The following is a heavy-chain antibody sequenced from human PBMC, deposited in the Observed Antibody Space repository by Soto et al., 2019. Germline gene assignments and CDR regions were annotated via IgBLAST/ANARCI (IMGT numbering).Heavy chain of an antibody. CDR2: IYPADSDT. Sequence: GESLKISCKGSGYSFTNFWIGWVRQMPGKGLEWMGIIYPADSDTRYSPSFQGQFSLSVDKSISTAYLHWSSLRASDTAIYYCATYGSSSHFDHWGQGTQVTVS. CDR1: GYSFTNFW. D-gene: IGHD3-10*01. CDR3: ATYGSSSHFDH. J-gene: IGHJ4*02. V-gene: IGHV5-51*01.